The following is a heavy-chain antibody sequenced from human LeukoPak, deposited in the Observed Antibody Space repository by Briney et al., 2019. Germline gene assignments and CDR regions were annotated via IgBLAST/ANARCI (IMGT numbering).Heavy chain of an antibody. CDR3: ARDGPALDP. J-gene: IGHJ5*02. V-gene: IGHV4-61*02. CDR2: IYTSGSP. CDR1: GGSISSGSYY. Sequence: SETLSLTCTVSGGSISSGSYYWSWIRQPAGKGLEWIGRIYTSGSPNHNPSLKRRVTISVDTSKNHFSLKLSSVTAADTAVCYCARDGPALDPWGQGTLVTVSS.